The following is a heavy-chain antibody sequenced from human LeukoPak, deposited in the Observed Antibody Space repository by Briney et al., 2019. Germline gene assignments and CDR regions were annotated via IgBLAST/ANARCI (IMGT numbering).Heavy chain of an antibody. Sequence: SETLSLTCTVSGGSISSYYWSWIRQPPGKGLEWIGYIYYSGSTNYNPSLKSRVTISVDTSKNQFSLKLSSVTAADTAVYYCARSYSPDPYYFDYWGQGTLVTVSS. CDR2: IYYSGST. CDR1: GGSISSYY. D-gene: IGHD6-13*01. V-gene: IGHV4-59*01. CDR3: ARSYSPDPYYFDY. J-gene: IGHJ4*02.